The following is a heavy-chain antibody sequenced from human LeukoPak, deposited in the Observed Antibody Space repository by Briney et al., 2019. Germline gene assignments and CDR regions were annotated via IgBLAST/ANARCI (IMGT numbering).Heavy chain of an antibody. V-gene: IGHV1-69*13. CDR1: GDTFSSYA. D-gene: IGHD2-2*01. CDR2: IIPTFGTA. Sequence: GASVKVSCKASGDTFSSYAISWVRQAPGQGLEWMGGIIPTFGTANYAQKFQGRVTITADESTSTAYMELSSLRSEDTAVYYCARDPSEYCSSTSCSYWGQGTLVTVSS. J-gene: IGHJ4*02. CDR3: ARDPSEYCSSTSCSY.